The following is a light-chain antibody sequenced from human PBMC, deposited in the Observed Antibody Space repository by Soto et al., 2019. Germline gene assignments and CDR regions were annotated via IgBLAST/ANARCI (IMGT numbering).Light chain of an antibody. CDR3: QQRSNWPTIT. J-gene: IGKJ5*01. CDR2: DAS. Sequence: EIVLTQSPGTLSLSPVERATLSCKASQSVSSSYLAWYQQKPGQAPRLIIYDASNRATGIPARFSGSGSGTDFTLTISSLEPEDFAVYYGQQRSNWPTITFGQGTRLE. CDR1: QSVSSSY. V-gene: IGKV3-11*01.